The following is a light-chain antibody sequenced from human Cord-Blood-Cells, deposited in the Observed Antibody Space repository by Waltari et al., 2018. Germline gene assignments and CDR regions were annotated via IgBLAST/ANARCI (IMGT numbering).Light chain of an antibody. CDR1: QGFSSY. CDR2: AAS. V-gene: IGKV1-8*01. CDR3: QQYYCYPLT. Sequence: AIRMTQSPSSFSASTGDRVTITCRASQGFSSYLAWYQPTPGKAPKLLIYAASTLQSGIPSRFSGSGSGTDFTLTISCLQSEYFATYYCQQYYCYPLTFGPGAKVDIK. J-gene: IGKJ3*01.